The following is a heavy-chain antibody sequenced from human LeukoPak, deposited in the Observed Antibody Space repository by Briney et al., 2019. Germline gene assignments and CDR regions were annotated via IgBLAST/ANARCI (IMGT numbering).Heavy chain of an antibody. CDR3: VRGGSQFIEMDY. CDR2: IFYTGRT. D-gene: IGHD3-16*02. Sequence: SGTLSLTCTVSGGSISRHYWSWVRQSPGKGLDWIGCIFYTGRTNYNPSLKSRVTMSVDTSRNQISLTLSPVTAADTAVYFCVRGGSQFIEMDYWGQGILFSVSS. CDR1: GGSISRHY. V-gene: IGHV4-59*11. J-gene: IGHJ4*02.